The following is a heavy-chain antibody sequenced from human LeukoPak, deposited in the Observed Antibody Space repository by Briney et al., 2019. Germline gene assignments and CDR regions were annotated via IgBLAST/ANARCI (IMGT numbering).Heavy chain of an antibody. CDR2: VSDNGGTT. Sequence: PGGSLRLSCVISGFTFTNYAIHWVRQAPGKGLEYVAAVSDNGGTTYYANSVKGRFTISRDNSKNTVYLQMGSLRPDGMGVCYCARGQRTPPDYLDYWGQGTLVTVSS. J-gene: IGHJ4*02. CDR3: ARGQRTPPDYLDY. D-gene: IGHD1-1*01. V-gene: IGHV3-64*01. CDR1: GFTFTNYA.